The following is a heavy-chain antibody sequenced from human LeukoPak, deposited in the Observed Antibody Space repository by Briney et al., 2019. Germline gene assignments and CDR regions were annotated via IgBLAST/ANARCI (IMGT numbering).Heavy chain of an antibody. V-gene: IGHV1-2*02. CDR3: ARVPVYYDSSGYKGLDY. CDR1: GYTFTGYY. Sequence: ASVKVSCKASGYTFTGYYMHWVRQAPGQGLEWMGWINPNSGGTNYAQKFQGRVTMTRDTSIRTAYMELSRLRSDDTAVYYCARVPVYYDSSGYKGLDYWGQGTLVTVSS. D-gene: IGHD3-22*01. CDR2: INPNSGGT. J-gene: IGHJ4*02.